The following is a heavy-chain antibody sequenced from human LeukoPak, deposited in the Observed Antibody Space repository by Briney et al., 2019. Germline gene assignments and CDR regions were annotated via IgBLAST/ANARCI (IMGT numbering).Heavy chain of an antibody. CDR1: GYTFTGYY. Sequence: GASVKVSCKASGYTFTGYYMHWVRQAPGQGLEWMGWINPNSGGTNYAQKFQGRVTMTRDTSISTAYMELSRLRSDDTAVYYCARVRLKQQLPYYFDYWGQGTPVTVSS. V-gene: IGHV1-2*02. CDR3: ARVRLKQQLPYYFDY. D-gene: IGHD6-13*01. J-gene: IGHJ4*02. CDR2: INPNSGGT.